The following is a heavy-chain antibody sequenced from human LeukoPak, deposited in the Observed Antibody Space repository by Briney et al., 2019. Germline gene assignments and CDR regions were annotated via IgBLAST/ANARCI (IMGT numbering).Heavy chain of an antibody. J-gene: IGHJ5*02. CDR2: IYYSGST. CDR3: ARRLEPERGWFDP. V-gene: IGHV4-39*01. D-gene: IGHD1-14*01. Sequence: PSETLSLTCTVSGGSISSSSYYWGWIRQPPGKGLEWIGSIYYSGSTYYNPSLKSRVTISVDTSKNQFSLKLSSVTAADTAVYYCARRLEPERGWFDPWGQGTLVTVSS. CDR1: GGSISSSSYY.